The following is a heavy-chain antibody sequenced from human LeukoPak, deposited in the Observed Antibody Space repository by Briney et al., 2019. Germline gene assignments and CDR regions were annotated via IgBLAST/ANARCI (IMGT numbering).Heavy chain of an antibody. Sequence: ASLRVSCKVSGYTFTSSNINWVRQAPGQGLVWMGWMNPSSGNTAYAQRFQGRVTMTRDTSTNTAFLQLTSLRSEDTAVYYCARGLDVERSSAWSWGPKKFYYNVMDVWGQGTTVTVSS. CDR1: GYTFTSSN. CDR3: ARGLDVERSSAWSWGPKKFYYNVMDV. V-gene: IGHV1-8*01. D-gene: IGHD3-9*01. CDR2: MNPSSGNT. J-gene: IGHJ6*02.